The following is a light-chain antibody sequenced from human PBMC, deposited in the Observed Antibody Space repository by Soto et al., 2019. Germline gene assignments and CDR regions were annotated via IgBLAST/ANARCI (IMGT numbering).Light chain of an antibody. CDR2: AAS. CDR3: LQVSSFPRT. Sequence: DIQMTQSPSSLSEVVGDRVTITCRASRGIGDRLAWFQQKPGKAPQFLIQAASNLQSGVPSRFIGSGSGTEFILIINSLQPEDIATYYCLQVSSFPRTFGQGTKVEIK. J-gene: IGKJ1*01. CDR1: RGIGDR. V-gene: IGKV1-12*01.